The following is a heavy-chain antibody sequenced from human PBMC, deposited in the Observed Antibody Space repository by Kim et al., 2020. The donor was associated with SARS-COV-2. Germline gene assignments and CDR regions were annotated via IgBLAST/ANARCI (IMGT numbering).Heavy chain of an antibody. Sequence: VKGRFTISRDNSKNTLYLQMNSRRAEDTAVYYCAKTSCGVVIIGYYYYMDVWGKGTTVTVSS. CDR3: AKTSCGVVIIGYYYYMDV. V-gene: IGHV3-23*02. D-gene: IGHD3-3*01. J-gene: IGHJ6*03.